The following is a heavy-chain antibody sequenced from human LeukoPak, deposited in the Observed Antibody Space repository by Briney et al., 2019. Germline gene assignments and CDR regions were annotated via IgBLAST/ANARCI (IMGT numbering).Heavy chain of an antibody. CDR1: GFTFSSYA. D-gene: IGHD6-19*01. CDR3: AKGTVAVSWFDS. J-gene: IGHJ5*01. V-gene: IGHV3-23*01. Sequence: GGSLRLSCAASGFTFSSYAMSWVRQAPGKGLEWVSAISGSGGSTYYADSVKGRFTISRDNSKNSLYLQMNSLRAEDTALYYCAKGTVAVSWFDSWGQGTLVTVSS. CDR2: ISGSGGST.